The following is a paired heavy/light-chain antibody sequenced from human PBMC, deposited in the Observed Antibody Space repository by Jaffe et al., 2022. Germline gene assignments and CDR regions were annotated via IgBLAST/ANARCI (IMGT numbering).Heavy chain of an antibody. Sequence: EVQLVESGGGLVQPGGSLRLSCAASGFMFSYCNMNWVRQAPGKGLEWVSHISSSSSTIYYSNSVKGRFTISRDNVKKSLDLQMNSLRAEDTAVYYCARDLRGTEGAFDIWGQGTMVTVSS. CDR2: ISSSSSTI. CDR1: GFMFSYCN. CDR3: ARDLRGTEGAFDI. J-gene: IGHJ3*02. V-gene: IGHV3-48*04. D-gene: IGHD3-10*01.
Light chain of an antibody. J-gene: IGKJ1*01. CDR3: QQRSWPPWT. CDR1: QSVSSY. Sequence: DIVLTQSPATLSLSPGERATLSCRASQSVSSYLAWYQQKPGQAPRLLIYDASNRATGIPARFSGSGSGTDFTLSISTLEPEDFAVYYCQQRSWPPWTFGQGTKVEIK. V-gene: IGKV3-11*01. CDR2: DAS.